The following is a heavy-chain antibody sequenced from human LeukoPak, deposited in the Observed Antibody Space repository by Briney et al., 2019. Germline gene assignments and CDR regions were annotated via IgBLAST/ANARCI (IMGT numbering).Heavy chain of an antibody. CDR3: ARDWYTSGGY. J-gene: IGHJ4*02. V-gene: IGHV3-48*04. CDR1: GFTFSSYS. D-gene: IGHD6-19*01. CDR2: ISSSSSTI. Sequence: GGSLRLSCVASGFTFSSYSMNWVRQAPGKGLEWVSYISSSSSTIYYADSVKGRFTISRDNAKNSLYLQMNSLRADDTAVYYCARDWYTSGGYWGQGTLVTVSS.